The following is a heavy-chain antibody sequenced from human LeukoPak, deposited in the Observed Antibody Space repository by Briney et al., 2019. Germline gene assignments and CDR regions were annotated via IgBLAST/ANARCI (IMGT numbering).Heavy chain of an antibody. D-gene: IGHD1-26*01. J-gene: IGHJ4*02. CDR1: GYTFTGYY. V-gene: IGHV1-2*02. CDR2: INPNSGGT. CDR3: AREKSGSYSMWDY. Sequence: GASVKVSCKASGYTFTGYYMHWVRQAPGQGLEWMGWINPNSGGTNYAQKFQGRVTMTRDTSISTAYMELSRLRSDDTAVYYCAREKSGSYSMWDYWGQGTLVTVSS.